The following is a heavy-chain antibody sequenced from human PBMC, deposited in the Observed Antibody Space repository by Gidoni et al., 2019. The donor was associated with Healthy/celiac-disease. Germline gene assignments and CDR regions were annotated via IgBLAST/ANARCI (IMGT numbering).Heavy chain of an antibody. D-gene: IGHD5-12*01. CDR2: INHSGST. V-gene: IGHV4-34*01. J-gene: IGHJ3*02. Sequence: QVQLQPWGAGLLTPSETLSLTCAVYGGSFTGYYWSWIRQPPGKGLEWIGEINHSGSTNYNPSLKSRVTISVDTSKNQFSLKLSSVTAADTAVYYCALGYSGYDLGRYGAFDIWGQGTMVTVSS. CDR3: ALGYSGYDLGRYGAFDI. CDR1: GGSFTGYY.